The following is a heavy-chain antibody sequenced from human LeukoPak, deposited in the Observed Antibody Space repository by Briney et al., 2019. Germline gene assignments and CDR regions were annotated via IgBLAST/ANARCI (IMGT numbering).Heavy chain of an antibody. Sequence: SETLSLTCTVSGGSISSYYWSWNRQPPGKGLEWIGYIYYSGSTNYNPSLKSRVTISVDTSKNQFSLKLSSVTAADTAVYYCARGDYYDSSGYYAIWFDPWGQGTLVTVSS. CDR2: IYYSGST. CDR1: GGSISSYY. V-gene: IGHV4-59*01. CDR3: ARGDYYDSSGYYAIWFDP. J-gene: IGHJ5*02. D-gene: IGHD3-22*01.